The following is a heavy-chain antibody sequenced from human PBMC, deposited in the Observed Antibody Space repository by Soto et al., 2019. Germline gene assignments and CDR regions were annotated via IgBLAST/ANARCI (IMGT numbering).Heavy chain of an antibody. Sequence: QVQLQESGPGLVKPSETLSLTCTVSGGSISNHYWSWILQPPGKALEWIGYIYYNGNTNYNPPLKSRVTMSVDTSKNQISPKLSSVTAADTAVYYCTRANWYSEYWGQGTLVTVSS. CDR2: IYYNGNT. V-gene: IGHV4-59*11. CDR1: GGSISNHY. CDR3: TRANWYSEY. D-gene: IGHD7-27*01. J-gene: IGHJ4*02.